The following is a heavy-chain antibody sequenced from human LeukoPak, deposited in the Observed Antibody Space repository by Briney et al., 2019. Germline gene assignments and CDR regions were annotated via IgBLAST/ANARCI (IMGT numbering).Heavy chain of an antibody. J-gene: IGHJ5*02. Sequence: SETVSVTCTVSGCSITTYYLTWIRQPPGKGLEWIGHIYYIGSTNYNPSPKSRVAISVDTSKNQFSLKLSSVTAADTAVYYCATGPPGPTVTGTGGFDPWGQGTLVTVSS. CDR2: IYYIGST. D-gene: IGHD6-19*01. CDR1: GCSITTYY. CDR3: ATGPPGPTVTGTGGFDP. V-gene: IGHV4-59*01.